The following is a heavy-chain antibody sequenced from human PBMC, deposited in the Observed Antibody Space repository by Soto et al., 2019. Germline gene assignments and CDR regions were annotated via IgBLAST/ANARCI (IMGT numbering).Heavy chain of an antibody. CDR2: IYWDDDK. CDR1: GFSLSTSGVG. V-gene: IGHV2-5*02. CDR3: PNSRYSGYDYNY. J-gene: IGHJ4*02. D-gene: IGHD5-12*01. Sequence: QITLKESGPTLVKPTQTLTLTCTFSGFSLSTSGVGVGWIRQPPGKALEWLALIYWDDDKRYSPSLKSRLTITKETTKNHVAITMTNMYPVDTATYYCPNSRYSGYDYNYRGQGTLVTVSS.